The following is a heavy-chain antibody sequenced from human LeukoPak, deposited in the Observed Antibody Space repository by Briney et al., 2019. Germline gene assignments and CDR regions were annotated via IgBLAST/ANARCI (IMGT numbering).Heavy chain of an antibody. CDR1: GGTFSSYA. D-gene: IGHD6-19*01. V-gene: IGHV1-69*04. J-gene: IGHJ4*02. CDR3: ARGLVLDY. Sequence: SVKVSCKASGGTFSSYAISWVRQAPGQGLEWMGRIIPILGIANYAQKFQGRVTITADKSTSTAYMELRSLRSDDTAVYYCARGLVLDYWSQGTLVTVSS. CDR2: IIPILGIA.